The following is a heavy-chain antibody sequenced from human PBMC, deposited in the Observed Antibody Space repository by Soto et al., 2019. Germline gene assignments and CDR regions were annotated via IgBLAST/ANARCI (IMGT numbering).Heavy chain of an antibody. Sequence: GGSLRLSCAASGFTFDEYAMHWVRQAPGKGLEWVSGINWNSVSLGYADSVKGRLTISRDNTKNSLYLQMNSLRAEDTALYFCAKDINSNYGGYGMDVWGEGTTVTVYS. CDR3: AKDINSNYGGYGMDV. V-gene: IGHV3-9*01. CDR2: INWNSVSL. D-gene: IGHD4-4*01. CDR1: GFTFDEYA. J-gene: IGHJ6*04.